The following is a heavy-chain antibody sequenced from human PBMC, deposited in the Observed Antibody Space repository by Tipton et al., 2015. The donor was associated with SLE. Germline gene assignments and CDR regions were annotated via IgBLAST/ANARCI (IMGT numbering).Heavy chain of an antibody. CDR3: AKGAGATTGYCDY. V-gene: IGHV3-23*03. CDR2: IYSGGST. Sequence: SLRLSCAASGFTFSSYAMSWVRQAPGKGLEWVSVIYSGGSTYYADSVKGRFTISRDNSKNTLYLQMNSLRAEDTAVYYCAKGAGATTGYCDYWGQGTLVTVSS. D-gene: IGHD1-26*01. J-gene: IGHJ4*02. CDR1: GFTFSSYA.